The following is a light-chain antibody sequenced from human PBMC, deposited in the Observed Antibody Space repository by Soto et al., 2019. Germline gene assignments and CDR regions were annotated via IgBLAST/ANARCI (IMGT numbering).Light chain of an antibody. J-gene: IGKJ4*01. CDR3: QQYYSTPLT. V-gene: IGKV4-1*01. CDR2: WAS. Sequence: DIVMTQSPDSLAVSLGERATINCKSSQSLVYSANNKNYLAWYQQKPGQPPKLLIYWASVRESGVPDRFSGSGSGTDFTLSISSLQAGDVAVYYCQQYYSTPLTFGGGTKV. CDR1: QSLVYSANNKNY.